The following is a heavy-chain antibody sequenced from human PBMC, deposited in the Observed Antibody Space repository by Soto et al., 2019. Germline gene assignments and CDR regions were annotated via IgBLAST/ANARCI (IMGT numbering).Heavy chain of an antibody. D-gene: IGHD3-10*01. J-gene: IGHJ3*02. CDR2: ISAYNGNT. V-gene: IGHV1-18*04. CDR1: GYTFTSYG. Sequence: ASVKVSCKASGYTFTSYGISWVRQAPGQGLEWMGWISAYNGNTNYAQKLQGRVTMTTDTSTSTAYMELRSLRSDDTAVYYCARDGRFGELLSRRAFDIWGQRTMLTV. CDR3: ARDGRFGELLSRRAFDI.